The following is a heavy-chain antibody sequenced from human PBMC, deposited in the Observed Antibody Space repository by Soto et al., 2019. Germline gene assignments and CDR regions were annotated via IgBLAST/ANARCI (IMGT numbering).Heavy chain of an antibody. CDR2: ISPDNGNT. Sequence: QVQLVQSGSEVKKPGASVKVSCKASGDRFISYGLSWVRQAPGQGLEWMGWISPDNGNTNYAQKLQGRVTMTTETSTSTAYMELRSLRSDDTAIYWCAREGSGGGGMDVWGQGTTVTVSS. CDR1: GDRFISYG. CDR3: AREGSGGGGMDV. V-gene: IGHV1-18*01. D-gene: IGHD1-26*01. J-gene: IGHJ6*02.